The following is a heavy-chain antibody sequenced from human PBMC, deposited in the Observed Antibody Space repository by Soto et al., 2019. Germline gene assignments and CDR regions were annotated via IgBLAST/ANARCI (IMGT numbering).Heavy chain of an antibody. Sequence: PGGSLRLSCSASGFTFSEYSMHWVRQAPGKGLQYVSTISSDGDITYYADSVKGRFTISRDNSKNTLYLQMSSLRPEDTAVYYCVKVSTFYDILTGYYSTNFFDPWGQGTLVTVSS. V-gene: IGHV3-64D*06. CDR1: GFTFSEYS. CDR2: ISSDGDIT. CDR3: VKVSTFYDILTGYYSTNFFDP. J-gene: IGHJ5*02. D-gene: IGHD3-9*01.